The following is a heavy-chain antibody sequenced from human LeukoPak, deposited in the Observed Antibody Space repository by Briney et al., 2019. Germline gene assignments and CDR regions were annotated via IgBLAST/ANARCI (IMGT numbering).Heavy chain of an antibody. CDR3: ARDQGSLTRSWYTGY. CDR1: GYTFTGYH. CDR2: INPYSGDT. Sequence: AASVKVSCKASGYTFTGYHIHWVRQAPGQGLEWMGRINPYSGDTNFAQKFQGRVTMIRDTSITTAYMDLSSLTPDDTAVYFCARDQGSLTRSWYTGYWGQGTQVTVSS. J-gene: IGHJ4*02. V-gene: IGHV1-2*06. D-gene: IGHD6-13*01.